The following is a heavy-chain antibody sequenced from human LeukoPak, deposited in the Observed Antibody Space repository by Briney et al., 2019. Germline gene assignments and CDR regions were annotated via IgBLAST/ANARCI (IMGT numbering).Heavy chain of an antibody. D-gene: IGHD2-2*01. CDR3: ARHGDGDIVVVPAAIISGQFDY. Sequence: SETLSLTCAVSGYSISSGYYWGWIRQPPGKGLEWIGSIYHSGSTYYNPSLKSRVTISVDASKNQFSLKLSSVTAADTAVYYCARHGDGDIVVVPAAIISGQFDYWGQGTLVTVSS. CDR1: GYSISSGYY. CDR2: IYHSGST. J-gene: IGHJ4*02. V-gene: IGHV4-38-2*01.